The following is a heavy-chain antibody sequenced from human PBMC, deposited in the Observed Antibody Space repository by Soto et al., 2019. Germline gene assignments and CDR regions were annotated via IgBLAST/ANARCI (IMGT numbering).Heavy chain of an antibody. J-gene: IGHJ4*02. V-gene: IGHV3-23*01. D-gene: IGHD3-22*01. CDR2: ISGNGGTT. Sequence: EVQLLQSGGGLVQPGGSLRLSCAASGFTFSSFAMSWVRQAPGKGLEWVSVISGNGGTTYYADSVKGRFTISRDNSKNTLYLQMNSLRAEDTAVYYCATPPRDCDSVRCPYSFDYWGQGTQVTVSS. CDR3: ATPPRDCDSVRCPYSFDY. CDR1: GFTFSSFA.